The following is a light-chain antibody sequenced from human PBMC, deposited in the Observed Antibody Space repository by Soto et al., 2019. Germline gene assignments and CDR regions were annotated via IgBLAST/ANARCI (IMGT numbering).Light chain of an antibody. J-gene: IGKJ5*01. CDR2: WAS. CDR3: QQYYSSPIT. V-gene: IGKV4-1*01. Sequence: DIVMTQSPDSLAVPLGETATINCKSSQTILYISNNKNHLAWYQQKPGQPPKLLIYWASTRESGVPDRFSGSGSGTDFTLTISSLQAEDVAVYYCQQYYSSPITFGQGTRLEIK. CDR1: QTILYISNNKNH.